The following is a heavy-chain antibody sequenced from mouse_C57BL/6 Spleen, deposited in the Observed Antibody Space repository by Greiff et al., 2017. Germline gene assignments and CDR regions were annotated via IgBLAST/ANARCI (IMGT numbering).Heavy chain of an antibody. J-gene: IGHJ2*01. Sequence: VMLVESGAELARPGASVKLSCKASGYTFTSYGISWVKQRTGQGLEWIGEIYPRSGNTYYNEKFKGKATLTADKSSSTAYMELRSLTSEDSAVYFCVGSNDYDLFDYWGQGTTLTVSS. V-gene: IGHV1-81*01. CDR2: IYPRSGNT. CDR3: VGSNDYDLFDY. D-gene: IGHD2-4*01. CDR1: GYTFTSYG.